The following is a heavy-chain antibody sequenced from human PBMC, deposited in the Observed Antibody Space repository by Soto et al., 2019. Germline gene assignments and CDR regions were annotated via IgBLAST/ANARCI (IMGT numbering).Heavy chain of an antibody. J-gene: IGHJ4*02. CDR1: GFTFNRYG. Sequence: QVQLVESGGGVVQPGRSLRLSCAASGFTFNRYGMHWVRQAPGKGLEWVAVIWFDGSNRDYADSVKGRFTITREQSKNTLYLKMNSLRAEDTAVEYCAIDVFSQASYFLDYWGQGTLFTFSS. V-gene: IGHV3-33*01. CDR2: IWFDGSNR. CDR3: AIDVFSQASYFLDY.